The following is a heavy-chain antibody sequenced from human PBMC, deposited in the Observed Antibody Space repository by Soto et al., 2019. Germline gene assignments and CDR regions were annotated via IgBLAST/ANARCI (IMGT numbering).Heavy chain of an antibody. CDR1: GYSFTNYG. J-gene: IGHJ6*03. CDR2: ISAYNGNT. Sequence: QDQLVQSGVEVKKPGASVKVSCKASGYSFTNYGITWVRQAPGQGVEWMGWISAYNGNTNYAQKFQGRVTLTTEASTSTASLELRSLRSDDTDVYYCARDRGVAPPVAGNTHYYYYMDVWGKGTTVTVSS. D-gene: IGHD6-19*01. CDR3: ARDRGVAPPVAGNTHYYYYMDV. V-gene: IGHV1-18*01.